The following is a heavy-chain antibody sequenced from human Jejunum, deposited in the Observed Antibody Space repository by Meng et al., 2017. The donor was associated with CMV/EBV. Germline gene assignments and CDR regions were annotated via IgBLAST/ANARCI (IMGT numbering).Heavy chain of an antibody. CDR3: ATLGSLAVAGPYWYFDL. D-gene: IGHD6-19*01. Sequence: FTFSNYVMSWVRQDPGKGLEWVSAISGSGYNTYYADSLKGRFTISRDNSKNTLYLQINSLRAEDTAVYYCATLGSLAVAGPYWYFDLWGRGTLVTVSS. J-gene: IGHJ2*01. CDR1: FTFSNYV. CDR2: ISGSGYNT. V-gene: IGHV3-23*01.